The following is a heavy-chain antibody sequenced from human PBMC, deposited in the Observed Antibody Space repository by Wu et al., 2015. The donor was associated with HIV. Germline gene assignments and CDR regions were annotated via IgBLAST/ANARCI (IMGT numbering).Heavy chain of an antibody. CDR1: GYTLTSSD. J-gene: IGHJ6*03. CDR3: ARHPVVVVPAAIDYYMDV. CDR2: MNPNSGKT. Sequence: QVQLVQSGAEVKRPGASVKVSCKASGYTLTSSDIHWVRQATGQGFEWMAYMNPNSGKTHYSQKFQDRLTLTRNTSINTAYMEVSSLRSDDTAVYYCARHPVVVVPAAIDYYMDVWGRGTTVTVSS. V-gene: IGHV1-8*01. D-gene: IGHD2-2*01.